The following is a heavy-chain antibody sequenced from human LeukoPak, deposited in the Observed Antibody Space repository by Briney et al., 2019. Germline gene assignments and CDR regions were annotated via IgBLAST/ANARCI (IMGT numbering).Heavy chain of an antibody. CDR2: IRSIHYGGTT. D-gene: IGHD5/OR15-5a*01. Sequence: GGSLRLSCAASGFTFSSYAMSWVRQAPGKGLDWVGFIRSIHYGGTTDYAASVKGRFTISRDDSKSIAYLQMNSLKTEDTAVYYCTRSPYLHYYFYYMDVWGKGTTVTVSS. V-gene: IGHV3-49*04. CDR3: TRSPYLHYYFYYMDV. CDR1: GFTFSSYA. J-gene: IGHJ6*03.